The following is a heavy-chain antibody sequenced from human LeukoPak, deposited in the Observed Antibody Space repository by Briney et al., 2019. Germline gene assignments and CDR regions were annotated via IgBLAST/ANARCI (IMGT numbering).Heavy chain of an antibody. CDR3: ARDTVGATTNWFDP. V-gene: IGHV1-2*02. Sequence: ASVKVSCKASGYTFTGYYMHWVRQAPGQGLEWMGWINPNSGGTNYAQKFQGRVTMTRDTSISTAYMELSRLRSDDTAVYYCARDTVGATTNWFDPWGQGTLVTVSS. J-gene: IGHJ5*02. D-gene: IGHD1-26*01. CDR2: INPNSGGT. CDR1: GYTFTGYY.